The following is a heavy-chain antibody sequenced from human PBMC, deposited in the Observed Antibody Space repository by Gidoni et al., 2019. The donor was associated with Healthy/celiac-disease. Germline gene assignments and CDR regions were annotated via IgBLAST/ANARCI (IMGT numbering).Heavy chain of an antibody. J-gene: IGHJ4*02. V-gene: IGHV3-30*18. D-gene: IGHD6-19*01. CDR1: GFTFSSYG. CDR3: AKGPVAGCFDY. CDR2: ISYDGSNK. Sequence: QVQLVESGGGVVQPGRSLSLSCAASGFTFSSYGMHWVRQAPGKGLEWVAVISYDGSNKYYADSVKGRFTISRDNSKNTLYLQMNSLRAEDTAVYYCAKGPVAGCFDYWGQGTLVTVSS.